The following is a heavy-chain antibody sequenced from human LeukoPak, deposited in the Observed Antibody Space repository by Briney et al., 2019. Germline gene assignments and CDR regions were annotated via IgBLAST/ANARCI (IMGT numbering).Heavy chain of an antibody. V-gene: IGHV1-18*01. J-gene: IGHJ4*02. CDR2: ISAYNGNT. CDR1: GYTFTSYG. D-gene: IGHD3-22*01. Sequence: GASVKVSCKASGYTFTSYGIGWVRQAPGQGLEWMGWISAYNGNTNYAQKLQGRVTMTTDTSTSTAYMELRSLRSDDTAVYYCAVYYYDSSGYYGSFDYWGQGTLVTVSS. CDR3: AVYYYDSSGYYGSFDY.